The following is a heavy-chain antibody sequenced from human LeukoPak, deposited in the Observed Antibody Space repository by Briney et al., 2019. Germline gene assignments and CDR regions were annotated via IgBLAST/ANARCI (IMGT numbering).Heavy chain of an antibody. Sequence: GESLKISCKGSGYSSTSYWIGWVRQMPGKGLEWMGIIYPGDSDIRYSPSFQGQVTISADKSISTAYLQWSSLKASDTAMYYCARTNTAMDPYDWFDPWGQGTLVTVSS. CDR1: GYSSTSYW. CDR3: ARTNTAMDPYDWFDP. D-gene: IGHD5-18*01. V-gene: IGHV5-51*01. J-gene: IGHJ5*02. CDR2: IYPGDSDI.